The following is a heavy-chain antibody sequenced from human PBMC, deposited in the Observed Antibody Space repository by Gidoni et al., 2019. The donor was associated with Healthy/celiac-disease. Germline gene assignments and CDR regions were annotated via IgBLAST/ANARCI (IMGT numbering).Heavy chain of an antibody. CDR3: AKRRIVVVIFSVSDY. J-gene: IGHJ4*02. CDR1: GFTFSSYA. CDR2: ISGSGGSK. D-gene: IGHD3-22*01. Sequence: EVQLLESGGGLVQPGGSLRLSCAASGFTFSSYASGGVRQAPGKGLEWVSAISGSGGSKDYADSVKGRFTISRDNSKNTLYLQMNSLRAEDTAVYYCAKRRIVVVIFSVSDYWGQGTLVTVSS. V-gene: IGHV3-23*01.